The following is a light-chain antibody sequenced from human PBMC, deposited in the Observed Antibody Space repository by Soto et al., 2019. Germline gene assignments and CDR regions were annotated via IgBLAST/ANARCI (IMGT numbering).Light chain of an antibody. V-gene: IGKV1-39*01. Sequence: DIQMTQSPSSLSASVGDRVTITCRASQTVSTYVNWYHQKPGKAPELLIYASSSLQSGVPSKFSGGGSGTDFTLTISSLLPEDSGTYYCQQSFTARWTFGQGTKVEIK. CDR3: QQSFTARWT. CDR2: ASS. J-gene: IGKJ1*01. CDR1: QTVSTY.